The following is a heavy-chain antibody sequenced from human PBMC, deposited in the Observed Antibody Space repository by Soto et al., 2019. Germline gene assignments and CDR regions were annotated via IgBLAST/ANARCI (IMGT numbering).Heavy chain of an antibody. CDR2: INEDSSYI. D-gene: IGHD3-10*01. Sequence: EVQLVESGGGLVQPGGSLSLSCAASGFDFSSYSMHWVRQAPGKGLEWVSSINEDSSYIYYAHSLRGRFTISRDNAKESMYLQMNSLRAEDTAVYYCVRDFGWYFRSGNRDVGGDGATSTVSS. J-gene: IGHJ6*03. CDR3: VRDFGWYFRSGNRDV. V-gene: IGHV3-21*02. CDR1: GFDFSSYS.